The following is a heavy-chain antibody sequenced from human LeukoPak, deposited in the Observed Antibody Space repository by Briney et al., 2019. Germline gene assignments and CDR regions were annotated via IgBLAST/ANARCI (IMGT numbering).Heavy chain of an antibody. Sequence: GGSLRLSCAASGFTFSRDWMNWVRQAPGKGLEWVANINQDGSQKYYVDSVKGRFTISRDNSKNTLYLQMNSLRAEDTAVHYCAKGDYDILTGYYQAPFDPWGQGTLVTVSS. CDR1: GFTFSRDW. V-gene: IGHV3-7*01. CDR3: AKGDYDILTGYYQAPFDP. D-gene: IGHD3-9*01. J-gene: IGHJ5*02. CDR2: INQDGSQK.